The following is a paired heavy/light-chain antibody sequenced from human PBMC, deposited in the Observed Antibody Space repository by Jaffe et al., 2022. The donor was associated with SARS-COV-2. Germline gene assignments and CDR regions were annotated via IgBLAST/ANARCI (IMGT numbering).Light chain of an antibody. V-gene: IGLV3-1*01. Sequence: SYELTQPPSVSVSPGQTASITCSGDKLGDKYACWYQQKPGQSPVLVIYQDSKRPSGIPERFSGSNSGNTATLTISGTQAMDEADYYCQAWDSSNVVFGGGTKLTVL. CDR2: QDS. J-gene: IGLJ2*01. CDR3: QAWDSSNVV. CDR1: KLGDKY.
Heavy chain of an antibody. D-gene: IGHD3-10*01. V-gene: IGHV3-48*03. CDR3: ARDRELLWFEVRSYYYYYGMDV. CDR2: ISSSGSTI. Sequence: EVQLVESGGGLVQPGGSLRLSCAASGFTFSSYEMNWVRQAPGKGLEWVSYISSSGSTIYYADSVKGRFTISRDNAKNSLYLQMNSLRAEDTAVYYCARDRELLWFEVRSYYYYYGMDVWGQGTTVTVSS. J-gene: IGHJ6*02. CDR1: GFTFSSYE.